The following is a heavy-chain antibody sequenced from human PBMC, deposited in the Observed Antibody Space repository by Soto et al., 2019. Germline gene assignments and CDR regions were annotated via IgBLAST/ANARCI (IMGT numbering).Heavy chain of an antibody. J-gene: IGHJ4*02. D-gene: IGHD4-17*01. CDR3: ARYDFGTFDY. V-gene: IGHV4-4*02. Sequence: SSETLSLTCAVSGDSISGSFWWSWVRQPPGKGLEWIGEIYHTESTVYNPSLKSRVTISVDKSKNQFSLNLDSVTAADTAVYYCARYDFGTFDYWGRGILVTVSS. CDR2: IYHTEST. CDR1: GDSISGSFW.